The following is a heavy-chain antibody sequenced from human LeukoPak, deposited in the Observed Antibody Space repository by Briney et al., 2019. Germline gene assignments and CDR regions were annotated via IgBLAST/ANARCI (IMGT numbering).Heavy chain of an antibody. CDR3: ERDPSEYEYNRGWYRDF. CDR1: GFTFSDYA. V-gene: IGHV3-23*01. Sequence: GGSLRLSCAASGFTFSDYAMTWVRQTPGKGLEWVSVISGGGDSADYADSMKGRFTISRDNSKSTLALQMRSLRVDDTAVYYCERDPSEYEYNRGWYRDFWGQGSQVIVSS. CDR2: ISGGGDSA. J-gene: IGHJ4*02. D-gene: IGHD6-19*01.